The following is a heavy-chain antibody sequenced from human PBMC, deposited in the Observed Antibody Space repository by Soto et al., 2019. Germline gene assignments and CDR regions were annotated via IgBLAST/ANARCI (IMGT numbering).Heavy chain of an antibody. CDR3: AKAQSVIAAAAFYFDY. J-gene: IGHJ4*02. CDR1: GFTFSSYG. Sequence: GSLRLSCAASGFTFSSYGMHWVRQAPGKGLEWVAVISYDGSNKYYADSVKGRFTISRDNSKNTLYLQMNSLRAEDTAVYYCAKAQSVIAAAAFYFDYWGQGTLVTVS. D-gene: IGHD6-13*01. V-gene: IGHV3-30*18. CDR2: ISYDGSNK.